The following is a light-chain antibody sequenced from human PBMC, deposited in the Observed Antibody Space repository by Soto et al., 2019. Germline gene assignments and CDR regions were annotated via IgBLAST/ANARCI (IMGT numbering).Light chain of an antibody. V-gene: IGLV2-14*01. Sequence: QSVLTQPASVSGSPGQSITISCTGTSSDVGGYNYVSWYQQHPGKAPTLVIYDVSNRPSGVSNRFSGSKSGNTASLTISGLQAEDEAEYYCSSYTSSSTLVFGGVTKLTVL. J-gene: IGLJ2*01. CDR1: SSDVGGYNY. CDR2: DVS. CDR3: SSYTSSSTLV.